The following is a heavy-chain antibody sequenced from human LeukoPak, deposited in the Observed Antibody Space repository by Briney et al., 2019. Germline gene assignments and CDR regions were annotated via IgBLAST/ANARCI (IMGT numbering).Heavy chain of an antibody. D-gene: IGHD5-18*01. J-gene: IGHJ4*02. Sequence: GGSLRLSCAASGFTFSSYGMHWVRQAPGKGLEWVAVIWYDGSNKYYADSVKGRFTISRDSSKNTLYLQMNSLRAEDTAVYYCARGPDTAMVIDYWGQGTLVTVSS. CDR3: ARGPDTAMVIDY. V-gene: IGHV3-33*01. CDR2: IWYDGSNK. CDR1: GFTFSSYG.